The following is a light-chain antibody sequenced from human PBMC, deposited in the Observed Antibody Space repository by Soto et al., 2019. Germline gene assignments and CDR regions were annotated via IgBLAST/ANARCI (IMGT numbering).Light chain of an antibody. CDR1: SSNIGSNY. J-gene: IGLJ2*01. V-gene: IGLV1-47*01. CDR3: AAWDDSLSGVV. Sequence: QSVLTQPPSASGTPVQRVTISCSGSSSNIGSNYVYWYQQLPGTVPQLLIYRNSERPSGVPDRFSGSKSGTSASLAISGLRSEDEADYYCAAWDDSLSGVVFGGGTKATVL. CDR2: RNS.